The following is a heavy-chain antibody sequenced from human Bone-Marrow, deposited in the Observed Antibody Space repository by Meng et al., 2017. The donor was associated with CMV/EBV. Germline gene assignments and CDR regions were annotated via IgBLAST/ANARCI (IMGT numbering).Heavy chain of an antibody. J-gene: IGHJ5*02. CDR3: ARYARIAARPGWFDP. V-gene: IGHV1-18*01. D-gene: IGHD6-6*01. Sequence: ASVKVSCKASGYTFTSYGISWVRQAPGQGLEWMGWISAYNGNTNYAQKLQGRVTMTTDTSTSTAYMELRSLRSDDTAVYYCARYARIAARPGWFDPWGQGTLVTGAS. CDR2: ISAYNGNT. CDR1: GYTFTSYG.